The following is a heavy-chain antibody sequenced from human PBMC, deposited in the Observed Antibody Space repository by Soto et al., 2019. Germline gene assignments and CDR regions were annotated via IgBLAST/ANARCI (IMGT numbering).Heavy chain of an antibody. J-gene: IGHJ6*02. CDR2: ITTTSSTM. CDR3: ARDSSGRQYYGMDV. V-gene: IGHV3-48*02. D-gene: IGHD3-22*01. Sequence: PGGSLRLSCTPSGFIFSDYSMNWVRQAPGKGLEWISYITTTSSTMYYADSVKGRFTISRDNAKNSLYLQMNSLRDDETAVYYCARDSSGRQYYGMDVWGQGTTVTVYS. CDR1: GFIFSDYS.